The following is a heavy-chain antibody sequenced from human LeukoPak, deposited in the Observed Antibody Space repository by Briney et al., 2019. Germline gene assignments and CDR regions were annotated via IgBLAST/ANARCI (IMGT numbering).Heavy chain of an antibody. CDR2: IYYSGST. J-gene: IGHJ6*03. CDR1: GGSISCYY. CDR3: ARHSSGWYIMDV. D-gene: IGHD6-19*01. Sequence: PSETLSLTCTVSGGSISCYYWSWIRQPPGKGLEWIGYIYYSGSTNYNPSLKSRVTISVDTSKNQFSLKLSSVTAADTAVYYCARHSSGWYIMDVWGKGTTVTVSS. V-gene: IGHV4-59*08.